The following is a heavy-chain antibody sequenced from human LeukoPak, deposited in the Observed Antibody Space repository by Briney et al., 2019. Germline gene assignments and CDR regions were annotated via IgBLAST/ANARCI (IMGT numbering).Heavy chain of an antibody. V-gene: IGHV4-59*08. D-gene: IGHD3/OR15-3a*01. CDR2: IYSSGST. Sequence: SETLSLTCNVSGGSIRGYYWSWIRQPPGKGLEWIGYIYSSGSTNYNPSLKSRVTMSVDTSKNQLSLKLSSVTAADTAVYYCARHLRWRTSFSPFDYWGQGTLVTVSS. CDR1: GGSIRGYY. J-gene: IGHJ4*02. CDR3: ARHLRWRTSFSPFDY.